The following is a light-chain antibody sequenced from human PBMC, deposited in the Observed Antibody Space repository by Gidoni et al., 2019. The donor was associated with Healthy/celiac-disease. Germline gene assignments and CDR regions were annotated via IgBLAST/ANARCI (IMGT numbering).Light chain of an antibody. CDR2: GAS. V-gene: IGKV3-20*01. Sequence: EIVLTQSPVTLSLSPGERATLSCRASQSFRSSYLAWYQQNPGQAPSLRIYGASSRATGIPDRFSGSGSGTDFTLTISRLEPEDFAVYYCQQYGSSPPYTFGQGTKLEIK. CDR1: QSFRSSY. J-gene: IGKJ2*01. CDR3: QQYGSSPPYT.